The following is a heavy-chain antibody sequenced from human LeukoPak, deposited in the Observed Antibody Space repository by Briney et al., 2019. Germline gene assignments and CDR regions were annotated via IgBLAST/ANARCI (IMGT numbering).Heavy chain of an antibody. CDR1: GGSIRTFY. V-gene: IGHV4-59*08. CDR2: IYHSGST. D-gene: IGHD5/OR15-5a*01. Sequence: SETLSLTCTVSGGSIRTFYGSWIRQFPGRILEWIGFIYHSGSTNYNPSLESRVTISIGTSKNQFSLKPTSVTAADTAMYYCATFSFGVYVGFDDWGQGTLVTVSS. J-gene: IGHJ4*02. CDR3: ATFSFGVYVGFDD.